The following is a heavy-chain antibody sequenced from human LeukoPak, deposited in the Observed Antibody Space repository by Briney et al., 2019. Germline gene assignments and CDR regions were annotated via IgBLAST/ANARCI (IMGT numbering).Heavy chain of an antibody. CDR3: ARPACRGGDCYYDY. CDR1: GFTFSNYA. J-gene: IGHJ4*02. V-gene: IGHV3-23*01. Sequence: GGSLRLSCTASGFTFSNYALTLVRQAPGKWLEWVSAISGSGGSTYYADSVKGRFTISRDNSKNTLYLQMNSLRAEDTAVYYCARPACRGGDCYYDYWGQGTLVTVSS. CDR2: ISGSGGST. D-gene: IGHD2-21*02.